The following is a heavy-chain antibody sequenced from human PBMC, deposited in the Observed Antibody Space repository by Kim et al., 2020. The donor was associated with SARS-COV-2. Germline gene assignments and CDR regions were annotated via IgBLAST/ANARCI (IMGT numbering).Heavy chain of an antibody. CDR3: ARDPGIAVAVSPFDY. D-gene: IGHD6-19*01. J-gene: IGHJ4*02. Sequence: QTLQGRVTMTTDTSTSTAYMELRSLRSDDTAVYYCARDPGIAVAVSPFDYWGQGTLVTVSS. V-gene: IGHV1-18*01.